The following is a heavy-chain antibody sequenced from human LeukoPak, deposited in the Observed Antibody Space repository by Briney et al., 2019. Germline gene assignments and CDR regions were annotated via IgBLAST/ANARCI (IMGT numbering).Heavy chain of an antibody. V-gene: IGHV4-59*12. CDR2: IYYSGSGST. Sequence: SETLSLTCTVSGGSISSYYWSWIRQPPGKGLEWIGYIYYSGSGSTNYNPSLKSRVSISVDTSKNQFSLKLSSVTAADTAVYYCARYRFGECLYYYYYGMDVWGQGTTVTVSS. J-gene: IGHJ6*02. CDR1: GGSISSYY. CDR3: ARYRFGECLYYYYYGMDV. D-gene: IGHD3-10*01.